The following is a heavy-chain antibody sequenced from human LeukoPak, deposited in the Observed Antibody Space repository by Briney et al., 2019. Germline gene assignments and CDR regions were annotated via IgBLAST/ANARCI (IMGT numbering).Heavy chain of an antibody. Sequence: ASVKVSCKASGYTFTDYHLHWVRQAPGQGLEWMGWINPNSADTKSAQKFQGRVTMTRDTSITTVHMELSRLRSDDTAVYYCARGRGYYEKYYYYFGMDVWGQGTTVTVSS. V-gene: IGHV1-2*02. CDR1: GYTFTDYH. D-gene: IGHD3-22*01. J-gene: IGHJ6*02. CDR2: INPNSADT. CDR3: ARGRGYYEKYYYYFGMDV.